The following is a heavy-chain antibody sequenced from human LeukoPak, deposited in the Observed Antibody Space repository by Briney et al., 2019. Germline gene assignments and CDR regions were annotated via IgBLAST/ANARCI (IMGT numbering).Heavy chain of an antibody. V-gene: IGHV3-30*18. J-gene: IGHJ4*02. CDR2: ISYDGSNK. Sequence: GGSLRLSCAASGFTFSNYGMHWVRQAPGKGLEWVAVISYDGSNKYYVDSVKGRFTISRDNSKNMSYLQMNSLRAEDTAVYYCAKGGREWLQLRYYFDFWGQGTLVTVSS. CDR3: AKGGREWLQLRYYFDF. D-gene: IGHD5-24*01. CDR1: GFTFSNYG.